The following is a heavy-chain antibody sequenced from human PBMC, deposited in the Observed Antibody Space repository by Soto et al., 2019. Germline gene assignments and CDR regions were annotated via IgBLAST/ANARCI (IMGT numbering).Heavy chain of an antibody. Sequence: GGSMRLSCAASGFTFSSYWMHWVRQAPGKGLVWVSRINSDGSSTSYADSVKGRFTISRDNAKNTLYLQMNSLRAEDTAVYYCASSVYDFWSGYPQYYYYYYGMDVWGQGTTVTVSS. V-gene: IGHV3-74*01. D-gene: IGHD3-3*01. CDR2: INSDGSST. J-gene: IGHJ6*02. CDR1: GFTFSSYW. CDR3: ASSVYDFWSGYPQYYYYYYGMDV.